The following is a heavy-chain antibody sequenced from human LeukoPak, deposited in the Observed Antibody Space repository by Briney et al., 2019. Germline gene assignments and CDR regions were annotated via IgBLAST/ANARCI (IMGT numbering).Heavy chain of an antibody. CDR2: IIPILGTA. V-gene: IGHV1-69*13. Sequence: SVKVSCKPSGGTFSTYATSWVRQAPGQGLEWMGGIIPILGTAKYAKKFQGRVTITADEFTSTAHMELSSLRSEDTAVYYCASNTNYYEGSGHYVFDYWGQGTLVTISS. D-gene: IGHD3-22*01. J-gene: IGHJ4*02. CDR3: ASNTNYYEGSGHYVFDY. CDR1: GGTFSTYA.